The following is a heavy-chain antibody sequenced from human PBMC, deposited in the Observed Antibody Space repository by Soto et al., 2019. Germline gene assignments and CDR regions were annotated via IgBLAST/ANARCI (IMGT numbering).Heavy chain of an antibody. CDR1: GYTFTSYD. CDR3: ARGRYDILTGLLGMDV. V-gene: IGHV1-8*01. Sequence: QVQLVQSGAEVKKPGASVKVSCKASGYTFTSYDINWVRQATGQGLEWMGWMNPNSGNTGYAQKFQGRVTRTXXTXIXXAYMELSSLSSEDTAVYYCARGRYDILTGLLGMDVWGQGTTVTVSS. J-gene: IGHJ6*02. D-gene: IGHD3-9*01. CDR2: MNPNSGNT.